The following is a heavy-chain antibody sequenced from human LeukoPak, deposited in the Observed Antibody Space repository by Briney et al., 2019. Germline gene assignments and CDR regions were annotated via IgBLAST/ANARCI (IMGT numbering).Heavy chain of an antibody. Sequence: PSETLSLTCTVSGGSISSGDYYWSWIRQPPGKGLEWIGYIYYSGSTNYNPSLKSRVTISVDTSKNQFSLKLSSVTAADTAVYNSARVVDYYDSSGYIPLFDYWGQGTLVTASS. D-gene: IGHD3-22*01. V-gene: IGHV4-61*08. J-gene: IGHJ4*02. CDR3: ARVVDYYDSSGYIPLFDY. CDR1: GGSISSGDYY. CDR2: IYYSGST.